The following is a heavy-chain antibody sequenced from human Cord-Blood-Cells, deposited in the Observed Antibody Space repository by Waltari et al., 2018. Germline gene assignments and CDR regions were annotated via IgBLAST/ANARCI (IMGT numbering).Heavy chain of an antibody. CDR2: IIPIFGTA. CDR3: ARERSSSWYAFDI. D-gene: IGHD6-13*01. Sequence: QVQLVQSGAEVKKPGYSVKVSCKASGGTFSSHAISWVRQAPGQGLEWMGGIIPIFGTANYAQKFQGRVTITADESTSTAYMELSSLRSEDTAVYYCARERSSSWYAFDIWGQGTMVTVSS. CDR1: GGTFSSHA. J-gene: IGHJ3*02. V-gene: IGHV1-69*12.